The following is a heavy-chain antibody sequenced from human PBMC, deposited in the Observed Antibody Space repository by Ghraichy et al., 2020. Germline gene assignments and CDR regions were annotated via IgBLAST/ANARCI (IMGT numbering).Heavy chain of an antibody. Sequence: SETLSLTCTVSGGSITSATYYWGWIRQPPGKVLECIGTIYYGGSTEFSGSTHYNPSLESRVTISVDTSKNQVSLRLMSVTAADTGVYYCARSSMYCGGASCTNWFDPWGQGTLVTVSS. CDR1: GGSITSATYY. CDR2: IYYGGSTEFSGST. D-gene: IGHD2-21*01. V-gene: IGHV4-39*01. J-gene: IGHJ5*02. CDR3: ARSSMYCGGASCTNWFDP.